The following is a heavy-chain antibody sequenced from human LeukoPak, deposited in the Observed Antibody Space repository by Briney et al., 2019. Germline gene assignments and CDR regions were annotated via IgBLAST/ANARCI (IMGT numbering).Heavy chain of an antibody. J-gene: IGHJ4*02. Sequence: GGSLRLSCAASGFTFSSYGMHWVRQAPGKGLEWVAVISGDGSYKYYADSVKGRFTISRDNFKNTLYLQMNSLRAEDTAVYYCAKDGYSSSWYSHFDYWGQGTLVTVSS. CDR2: ISGDGSYK. CDR3: AKDGYSSSWYSHFDY. D-gene: IGHD6-13*01. V-gene: IGHV3-30*18. CDR1: GFTFSSYG.